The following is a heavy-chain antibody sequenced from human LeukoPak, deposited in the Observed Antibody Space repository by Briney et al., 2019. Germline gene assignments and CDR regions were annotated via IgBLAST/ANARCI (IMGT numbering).Heavy chain of an antibody. V-gene: IGHV5-51*01. D-gene: IGHD3-10*01. J-gene: IGHJ4*02. CDR1: GYSFTTYW. CDR3: ATQHGSGSYYSRAIDY. CDR2: IYPGDSDT. Sequence: GESLKISCEASGYSFTTYWIGWVRQMPGKGLEWMGIIYPGDSDTRYSPSFQGQVTISADKSINTAYLQWSSLKASDTAMYYCATQHGSGSYYSRAIDYWGQGTLVTVSS.